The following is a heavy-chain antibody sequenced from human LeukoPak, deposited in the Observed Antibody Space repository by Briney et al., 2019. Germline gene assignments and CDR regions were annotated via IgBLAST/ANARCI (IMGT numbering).Heavy chain of an antibody. CDR2: IYHSGST. D-gene: IGHD4-11*01. CDR1: GYSISSGYY. CDR3: AKGRTQSPETPLHDY. Sequence: SETLSLTCTVSGYSISSGYYWGWIRQPPGKGLEWIGSIYHSGSTYYNPSLKSRVTISVDTSKNQFSLKLSSVTAADTAVYYCAKGRTQSPETPLHDYWGQGTLVTVSS. J-gene: IGHJ4*02. V-gene: IGHV4-38-2*02.